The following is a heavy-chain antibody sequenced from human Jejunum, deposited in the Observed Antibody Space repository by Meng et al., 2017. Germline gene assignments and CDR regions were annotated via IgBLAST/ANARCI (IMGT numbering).Heavy chain of an antibody. J-gene: IGHJ6*02. Sequence: GGSLRLSCAASGFKFTSYGMHWVRQAPGKGLEWVAVTWFDGSEKYYADSVKGRFTIPRDNSKDTVYLQMNSLRVEDAAVYYCARGFSYYYYGLDVWGQGTTVTVSS. V-gene: IGHV3-33*01. CDR3: ARGFSYYYYGLDV. CDR1: GFKFTSYG. CDR2: TWFDGSEK.